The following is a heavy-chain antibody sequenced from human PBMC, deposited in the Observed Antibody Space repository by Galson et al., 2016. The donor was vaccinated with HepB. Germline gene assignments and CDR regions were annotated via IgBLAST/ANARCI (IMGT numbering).Heavy chain of an antibody. D-gene: IGHD2-8*01. CDR3: ATAGRFVPVVGGLDV. CDR1: GLTLRRYW. J-gene: IGHJ4*02. CDR2: INQDGSEN. V-gene: IGHV3-7*03. Sequence: SLRLSCAVSGLTLRRYWMTWVRLAPGKGLEWVANINQDGSENDYVVSVKGRFTISRDNAKNSLYLQMNSLRPEDTGVYYCATAGRFVPVVGGLDVWGQGILVTVSS.